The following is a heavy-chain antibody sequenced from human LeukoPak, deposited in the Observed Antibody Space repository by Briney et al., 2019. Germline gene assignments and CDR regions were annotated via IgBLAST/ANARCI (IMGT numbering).Heavy chain of an antibody. CDR1: GFTFSSYS. CDR2: ISSSSSYI. Sequence: PGGSLRLSCAASGFTFSSYSMNWVRQAPGKGLEWVSSISSSSSYIYYADSVKGRFTISRDNAKNSLYLQMNSLRAEDTAVYYCARLRRNSDSSGYYYYYDYWGQGTLVTVSS. D-gene: IGHD3-22*01. CDR3: ARLRRNSDSSGYYYYYDY. V-gene: IGHV3-21*01. J-gene: IGHJ4*02.